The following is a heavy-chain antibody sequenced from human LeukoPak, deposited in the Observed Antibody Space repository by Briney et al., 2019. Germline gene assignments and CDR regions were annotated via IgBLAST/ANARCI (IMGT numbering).Heavy chain of an antibody. V-gene: IGHV3-23*01. CDR1: GFTFSSYA. Sequence: PGGSLRLSCAASGFTFSSYAMSWVRQAPGKGLEWVSAISGSGDSTYSADSVKGRFTISRDNSKNTLYLQMNGLGAEDTAVYYCAKRSVVVPANWPGWFDPWGQGTLVTVSS. D-gene: IGHD2-2*01. CDR3: AKRSVVVPANWPGWFDP. CDR2: ISGSGDST. J-gene: IGHJ5*02.